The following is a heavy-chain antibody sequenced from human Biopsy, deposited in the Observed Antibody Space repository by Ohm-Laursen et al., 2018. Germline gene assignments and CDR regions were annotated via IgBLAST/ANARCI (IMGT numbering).Heavy chain of an antibody. CDR2: ISLYNGGT. J-gene: IGHJ4*02. CDR1: GYTFTNYG. V-gene: IGHV1-18*01. CDR3: ARDRWPHVTLLGLVVFDF. D-gene: IGHD3-3*01. Sequence: VASVKVSCKASGYTFTNYGISWVRQAPGQGLEWMGWISLYNGGTDYAQKLQGRVTMTTDTSTSTAYMDLRSLRSDDTAVYYCARDRWPHVTLLGLVVFDFWGQGTLVIVSS.